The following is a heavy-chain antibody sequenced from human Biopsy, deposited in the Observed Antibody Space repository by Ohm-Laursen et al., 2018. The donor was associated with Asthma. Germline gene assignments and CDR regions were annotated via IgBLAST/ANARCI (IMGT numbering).Heavy chain of an antibody. CDR3: AKRGSYFDY. Sequence: SLRLSCAASGFTFSSYAMHWVRQAPGKGLEWVAVISYDGSNKYYADSVKGGFTISRDKSKNTLYMQMNSLRAEDTAVYYCAKRGSYFDYWGQGTLVTVSS. D-gene: IGHD1-26*01. J-gene: IGHJ4*02. CDR1: GFTFSSYA. CDR2: ISYDGSNK. V-gene: IGHV3-30-3*02.